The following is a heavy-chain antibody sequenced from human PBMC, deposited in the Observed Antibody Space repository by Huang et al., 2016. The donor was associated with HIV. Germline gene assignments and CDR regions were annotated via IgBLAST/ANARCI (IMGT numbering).Heavy chain of an antibody. CDR2: ILPDDAYS. CDR1: GYSFSSYW. Sequence: VQLVQSGAEVKKPGESLKISCKGSGYSFSSYWIAWVRQMPGKGLEWMWSILPDDAYSRYRPSFEGQVTISADKSIGTAYLQWSSLKASDTAMYYCARRFSSSSGYFDYWGQGSLVTVSS. CDR3: ARRFSSSSGYFDY. V-gene: IGHV5-51*01. D-gene: IGHD6-6*01. J-gene: IGHJ4*02.